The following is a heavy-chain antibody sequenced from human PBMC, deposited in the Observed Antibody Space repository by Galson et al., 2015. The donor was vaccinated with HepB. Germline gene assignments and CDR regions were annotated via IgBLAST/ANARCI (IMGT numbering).Heavy chain of an antibody. CDR3: ARGVKLGVDAFDI. Sequence: SVKVSCKASGYTFTGYYMQWVRQAPGQGLEWMGWINPNSGGTNYAQKFQGRVTMTRDTSISTAYMELSRLRADDTAVYYCARGVKLGVDAFDIWGQGTMVTVSS. V-gene: IGHV1-2*02. D-gene: IGHD7-27*01. CDR1: GYTFTGYY. CDR2: INPNSGGT. J-gene: IGHJ3*02.